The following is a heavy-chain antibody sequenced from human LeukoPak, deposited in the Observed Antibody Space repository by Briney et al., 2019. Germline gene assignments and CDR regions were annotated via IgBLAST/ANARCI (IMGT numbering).Heavy chain of an antibody. CDR1: GGSFIGFH. D-gene: IGHD3-22*01. V-gene: IGHV4-34*01. Sequence: SETLSLTCAVYGGSFIGFHWNWIRQPPGKGLEWIGEINHSGSTNYNPSLKSRVTISVDTSKNQFSLKLSSVTAADTAVYYCARGDYDSSGYYVDYWGQGTLVTVSS. J-gene: IGHJ4*02. CDR2: INHSGST. CDR3: ARGDYDSSGYYVDY.